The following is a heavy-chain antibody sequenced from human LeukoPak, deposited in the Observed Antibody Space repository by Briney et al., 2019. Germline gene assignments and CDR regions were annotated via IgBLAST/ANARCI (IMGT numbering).Heavy chain of an antibody. CDR2: INPNSGGT. Sequence: ASVRVSFKASGYTFTGYYMHWVRQAPGQGLEWMGWINPNSGGTNYAQKFQGRVTMTRDTSISTAYMELSRLRSDDTAVYYCARDIVMVTYWFDPWGQGTLVTVSS. V-gene: IGHV1-2*02. CDR3: ARDIVMVTYWFDP. J-gene: IGHJ5*02. CDR1: GYTFTGYY. D-gene: IGHD5-18*01.